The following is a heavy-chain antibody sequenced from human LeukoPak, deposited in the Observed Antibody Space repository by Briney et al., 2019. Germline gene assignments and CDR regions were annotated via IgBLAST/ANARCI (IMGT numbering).Heavy chain of an antibody. Sequence: SETLSLTCTVSGGSISSYYWSWSRQPPGKGLEWIGYISYSGSTDYNPSLKSRVTMSVDTSINQFSLKLSSVTAADTAVYYCARLRLRYDSNGYSTSYEAVDIWGQGTVVTVSS. V-gene: IGHV4-59*08. CDR1: GGSISSYY. J-gene: IGHJ3*02. D-gene: IGHD3-22*01. CDR3: ARLRLRYDSNGYSTSYEAVDI. CDR2: ISYSGST.